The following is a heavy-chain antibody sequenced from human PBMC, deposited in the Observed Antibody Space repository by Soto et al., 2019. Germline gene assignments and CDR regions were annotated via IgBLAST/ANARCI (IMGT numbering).Heavy chain of an antibody. CDR3: AISPRKELAAFDAFDI. D-gene: IGHD6-13*01. Sequence: GESLKISCKGSGYSFTSYWIGWVRQMPGKGLEWMGIIYPTDSDTRYSPSFQGQVTISADKSINTAYLQWSSLKTSDSAMYYCAISPRKELAAFDAFDIWGQGTMVTVSS. CDR1: GYSFTSYW. V-gene: IGHV5-51*01. CDR2: IYPTDSDT. J-gene: IGHJ3*02.